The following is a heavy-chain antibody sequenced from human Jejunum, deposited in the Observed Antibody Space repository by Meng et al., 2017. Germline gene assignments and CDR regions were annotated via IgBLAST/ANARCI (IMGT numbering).Heavy chain of an antibody. CDR2: LWYDGRNK. J-gene: IGHJ4*02. CDR1: GFTFSSYA. CDR3: ARGDCGGDCPPDY. V-gene: IGHV3-33*01. Sequence: GESLKISCTASGFTFSSYAMHWVRQAPGKGLEWVAGLWYDGRNKYYADSVKGRFTISRDNSKNTLYLQMNSLRAEDTATYYCARGDCGGDCPPDYWGQETLVTVSS. D-gene: IGHD2-21*02.